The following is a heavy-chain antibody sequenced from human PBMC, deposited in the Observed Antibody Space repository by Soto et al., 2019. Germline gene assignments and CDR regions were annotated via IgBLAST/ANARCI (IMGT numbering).Heavy chain of an antibody. J-gene: IGHJ6*02. CDR1: GGTINSGDYF. CDR3: ARTQGYCNGERCYSTSYALDV. CDR2: IFYTGST. V-gene: IGHV4-30-4*01. D-gene: IGHD2-15*01. Sequence: SETLSLTCSVSGGTINSGDYFWSWIRQPPGKGLEWIGSIFYTGSTYYSPSPKSRASMSMDTSKNLFSLRLRSLTAADTATYFCARTQGYCNGERCYSTSYALDVWGQGTTVTVS.